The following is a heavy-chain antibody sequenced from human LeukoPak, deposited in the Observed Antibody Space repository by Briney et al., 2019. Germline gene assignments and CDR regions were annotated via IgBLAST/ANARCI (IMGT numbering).Heavy chain of an antibody. V-gene: IGHV3-20*04. D-gene: IGHD4-17*01. Sequence: GGSLRLSCAASGFTFDDYGMSWVRQAPGKGLEWVSGINWNGGSTGYADSVKGRFTISRDNAKNSLYLQMNSLRAEDTAVYYCARDKYGDYVGYNWFDPWGQGTLVTVSS. CDR2: INWNGGST. J-gene: IGHJ5*02. CDR3: ARDKYGDYVGYNWFDP. CDR1: GFTFDDYG.